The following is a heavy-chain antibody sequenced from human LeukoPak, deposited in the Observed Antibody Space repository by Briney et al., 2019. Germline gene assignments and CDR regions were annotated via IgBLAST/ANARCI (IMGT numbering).Heavy chain of an antibody. CDR1: GGSISSFY. CDR3: ARGVYIAAAQYGY. D-gene: IGHD6-13*01. J-gene: IGHJ4*02. CDR2: IYSSGGT. Sequence: SETLSLTCTVSGGSISSFYWSWIRQPPGKGLEWIGYIYSSGGTNYNPSLKSRVTISVDTSKNQFSLKLSSVTAADTAVYYCARGVYIAAAQYGYWGQGTLVTVSS. V-gene: IGHV4-59*08.